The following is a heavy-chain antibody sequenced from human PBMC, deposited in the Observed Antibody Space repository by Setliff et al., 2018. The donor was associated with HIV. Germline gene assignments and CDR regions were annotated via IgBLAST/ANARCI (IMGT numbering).Heavy chain of an antibody. CDR2: ISAYNGNT. J-gene: IGHJ6*03. Sequence: GASVKVSCKASGYTSTSYGISWVRQAPGQGLEWMGWISAYNGNTNYAQKFQGRVTLTTDTSTSTAYMEVKSLRSDDTAVYYCARFEGMDKRGYSYGAYYYYMDVWGKGTTVTVSS. CDR1: GYTSTSYG. V-gene: IGHV1-18*01. D-gene: IGHD5-18*01. CDR3: ARFEGMDKRGYSYGAYYYYMDV.